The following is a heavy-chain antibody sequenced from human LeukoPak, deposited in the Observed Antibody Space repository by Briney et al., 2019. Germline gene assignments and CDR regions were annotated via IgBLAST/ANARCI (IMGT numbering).Heavy chain of an antibody. Sequence: KSSETLSLTCTVSGGSISSSSYYWGWIRQPPGKGLEWIGSIYYSGSTYYNPSLKSRVTISVDTSKNQFSLKLSSVTAADTAVYYCARQATVITGYFDYWGQGTLVTVSS. CDR3: ARQATVITGYFDY. CDR1: GGSISSSSYY. D-gene: IGHD4-23*01. V-gene: IGHV4-39*01. CDR2: IYYSGST. J-gene: IGHJ4*02.